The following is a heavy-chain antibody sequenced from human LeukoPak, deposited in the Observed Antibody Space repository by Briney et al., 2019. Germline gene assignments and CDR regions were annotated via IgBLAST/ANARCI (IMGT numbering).Heavy chain of an antibody. V-gene: IGHV4-4*07. CDR1: GRSISTGSNSSYY. CDR3: ARGAPSDY. J-gene: IGHJ4*02. Sequence: SETLSLTCTVSGRSISTGSNSSYYWSWVRQRAGKGLEWIGRIYTSETTNYNPTLKSRVTMSVDTSKNQFFLKVNSVTAADTAVYYCARGAPSDYWGQGTLVTVSS. CDR2: IYTSETT.